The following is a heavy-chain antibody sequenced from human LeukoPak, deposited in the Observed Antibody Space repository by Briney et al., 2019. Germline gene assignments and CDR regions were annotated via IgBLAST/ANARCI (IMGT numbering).Heavy chain of an antibody. D-gene: IGHD1-7*01. Sequence: GGSLRLSCAASGFTFSSYWMSWVRQAPGKGLEWVANIKQDGSEKYYVDSVKGRFTISRDNAKNSLYLQMNSLRAEDTAVYYCARKGITGTGNWFDPWGQGTLVTVSS. J-gene: IGHJ5*02. CDR3: ARKGITGTGNWFDP. V-gene: IGHV3-7*01. CDR1: GFTFSSYW. CDR2: IKQDGSEK.